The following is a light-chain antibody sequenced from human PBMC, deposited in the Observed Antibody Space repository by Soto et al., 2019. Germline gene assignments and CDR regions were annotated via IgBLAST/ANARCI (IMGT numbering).Light chain of an antibody. CDR3: QSYDSSLSVYV. J-gene: IGLJ1*01. Sequence: QSALTQPASVSGSPGQSIAISCTGSGSDVGGYNYVSWYQQHPGKAPKLIIYGVSHRPSGVSTRFSASRSAYTASLTITGLQAEDEADYYCQSYDSSLSVYVFGTGTKLTVL. CDR2: GVS. V-gene: IGLV2-14*01. CDR1: GSDVGGYNY.